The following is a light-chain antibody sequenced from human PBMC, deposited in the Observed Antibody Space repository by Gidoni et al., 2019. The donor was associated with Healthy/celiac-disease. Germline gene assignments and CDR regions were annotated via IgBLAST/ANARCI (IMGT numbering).Light chain of an antibody. CDR1: QSISSY. CDR2: AAS. V-gene: IGKV1-39*01. CDR3: QQSYSTLPST. J-gene: IGKJ2*01. Sequence: GDRVTITCRASQSISSYLNWYQQKPGKAPKLLIYAASSLQSGVPSRFSGSGSGTDFTLTISSLQPEDFATYYCQQSYSTLPSTFGQGTKLEIK.